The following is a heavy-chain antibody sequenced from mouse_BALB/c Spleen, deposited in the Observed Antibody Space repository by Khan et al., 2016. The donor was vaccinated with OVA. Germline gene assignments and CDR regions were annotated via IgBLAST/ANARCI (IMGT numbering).Heavy chain of an antibody. V-gene: IGHV2-6-4*01. CDR3: ARAYYRYDGYYAMDY. CDR2: IWGGGGT. Sequence: VQLQESGPGLVAPSQSLYITCNVSGFSLSRYNIHWVRQPPGKGLEWLGMIWGGGGTDYNTTLKSRLSISKDNSKRQAFLKMNSLQTDDTSMYYCARAYYRYDGYYAMDYWGQGTSVTVSS. CDR1: GFSLSRYN. J-gene: IGHJ4*01. D-gene: IGHD2-14*01.